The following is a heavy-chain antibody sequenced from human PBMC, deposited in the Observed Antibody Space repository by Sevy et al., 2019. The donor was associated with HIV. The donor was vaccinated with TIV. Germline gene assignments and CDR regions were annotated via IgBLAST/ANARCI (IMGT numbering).Heavy chain of an antibody. Sequence: GGSLRLSCAASGFTFSNAWMSWVRQAPGKGLEWVGRIISKTDGGTTYYAAPVKGRFTISRDDSKNTLYLQMNSLKTEDTAVYYCTTGHTNRTESDAFDIWGQGTMVTVSS. CDR3: TTGHTNRTESDAFDI. J-gene: IGHJ3*02. D-gene: IGHD1-1*01. CDR2: IISKTDGGTT. CDR1: GFTFSNAW. V-gene: IGHV3-15*01.